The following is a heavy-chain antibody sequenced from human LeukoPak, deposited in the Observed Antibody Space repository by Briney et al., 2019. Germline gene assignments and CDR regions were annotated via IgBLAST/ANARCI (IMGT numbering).Heavy chain of an antibody. V-gene: IGHV3-7*01. CDR3: ARDKHNPGSAFDI. D-gene: IGHD5-24*01. CDR2: IRQDGGQT. Sequence: PGGSLRLSCAASGFTISSYCMSWVRQAPGKGLEWVANIRQDGGQTLYVDSVKGRFTISRDNAKNSLYLQVNSLRAEDTAVYYCARDKHNPGSAFDIWGQGTMLTVSS. CDR1: GFTISSYC. J-gene: IGHJ3*02.